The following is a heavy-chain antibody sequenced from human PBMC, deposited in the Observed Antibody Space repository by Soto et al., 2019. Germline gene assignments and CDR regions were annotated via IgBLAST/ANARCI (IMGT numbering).Heavy chain of an antibody. CDR2: ISYSGST. J-gene: IGHJ5*02. D-gene: IGHD3-16*01. V-gene: IGHV4-39*01. CDR3: ARQYYASRRRWFDP. Sequence: QLQLQESGPGLVKPSETLSLTCTVSGGSFSSSSYYWGWIRQPPGKGLEWIGSISYSGSTYYNPSLKSRVTISIDTSKNQFSLRLTSMTAADTAVYYCARQYYASRRRWFDPWGQGTLVTVSS. CDR1: GGSFSSSSYY.